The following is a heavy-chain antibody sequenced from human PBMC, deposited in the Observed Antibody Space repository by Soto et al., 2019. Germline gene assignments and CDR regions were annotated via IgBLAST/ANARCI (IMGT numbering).Heavy chain of an antibody. V-gene: IGHV3-53*01. J-gene: IGHJ6*02. D-gene: IGHD6-19*01. CDR3: AREGSSGYYYYYGMDV. CDR1: GFIVSSNY. CDR2: IDSGGST. Sequence: EVQLVESGGGLIQPGGSLRLSCAASGFIVSSNYMSWVRQAPGEGLEWVSVIDSGGSTYYADSVKGRFTISRDNSKNTLYLQMNSLRAEDTAVYYCAREGSSGYYYYYGMDVWGQGTTVTVSS.